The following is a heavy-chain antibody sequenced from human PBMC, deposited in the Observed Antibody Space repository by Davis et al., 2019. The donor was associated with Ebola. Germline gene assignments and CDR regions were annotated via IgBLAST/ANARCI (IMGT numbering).Heavy chain of an antibody. CDR1: GFVFSSYV. D-gene: IGHD2-15*01. J-gene: IGHJ3*01. CDR3: VKDTPNIWFDV. CDR2: LGTSADT. V-gene: IGHV3-23*01. Sequence: GESLKISCAASGFVFSSYVLSWVRPAPGKGLEWVSTLGTSADTYYAASVKGRFTISRDNSKNTLHLQMNSLRVEDTAIYYCVKDTPNIWFDVWGQGTMVTVSS.